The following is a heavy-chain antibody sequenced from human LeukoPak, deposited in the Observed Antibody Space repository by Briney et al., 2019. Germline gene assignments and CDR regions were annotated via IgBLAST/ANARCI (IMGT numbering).Heavy chain of an antibody. D-gene: IGHD6-13*01. Sequence: SVKVSCKASGYTFTSYAMNWVRQAPGQGLEWMGGIIPIFGTANYAQKFQGRVTITADESTSTAYMELSSLRSEDTAVYYCARAYSSSWYRPYYYYGMDVWGQGTTVTVSS. J-gene: IGHJ6*02. CDR3: ARAYSSSWYRPYYYYGMDV. CDR1: GYTFTSYA. V-gene: IGHV1-69*13. CDR2: IIPIFGTA.